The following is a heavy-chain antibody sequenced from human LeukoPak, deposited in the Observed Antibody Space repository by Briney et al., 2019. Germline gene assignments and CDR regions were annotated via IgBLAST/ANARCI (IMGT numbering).Heavy chain of an antibody. J-gene: IGHJ4*02. D-gene: IGHD3-10*01. Sequence: SETLSLTCTVSGYSISSGYYWGWIRQPPGKGLEWIGSIYHSGSTYYNPSLKSRVTISVDTSKNQFSLKLSSVTAADTAVYYCARNRYYYGSGSYYNFFDYWGQGTLVTVSS. CDR3: ARNRYYYGSGSYYNFFDY. V-gene: IGHV4-38-2*02. CDR1: GYSISSGYY. CDR2: IYHSGST.